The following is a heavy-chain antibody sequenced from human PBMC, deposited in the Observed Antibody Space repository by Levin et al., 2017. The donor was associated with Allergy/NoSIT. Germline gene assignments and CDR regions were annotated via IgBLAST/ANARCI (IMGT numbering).Heavy chain of an antibody. Sequence: GESLKISCKVSGYTLTELSMHWVRQAPGKGLEWMGGFDPEDGETIYAQKFQGRVTMTEDTSTDTAYMELSSLRSEDTAVYYCATSVGGVVVAATPSIYFDYWGQGTLVTVSS. J-gene: IGHJ4*02. CDR1: GYTLTELS. CDR2: FDPEDGET. CDR3: ATSVGGVVVAATPSIYFDY. D-gene: IGHD2-15*01. V-gene: IGHV1-24*01.